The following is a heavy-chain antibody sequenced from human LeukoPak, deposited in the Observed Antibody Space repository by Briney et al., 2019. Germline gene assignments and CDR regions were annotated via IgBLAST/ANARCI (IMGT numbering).Heavy chain of an antibody. Sequence: GGTLRLSCAASGFTFSNCDMSWVRQAPGKGLEWVSAISGSGGSTYYADSVKGRFTISRDHAKNSLCLQMTSLRAEDTAVYYCARGPLSSSSFDLWGQGTLVTVSS. J-gene: IGHJ4*02. V-gene: IGHV3-23*01. CDR1: GFTFSNCD. CDR3: ARGPLSSSSFDL. CDR2: ISGSGGST. D-gene: IGHD6-13*01.